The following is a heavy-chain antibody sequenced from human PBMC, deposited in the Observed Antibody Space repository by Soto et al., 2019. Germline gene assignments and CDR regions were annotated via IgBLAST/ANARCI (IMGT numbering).Heavy chain of an antibody. Sequence: EVQLVESGGGLVQPGGSLRLSCAASGFTLSSYDIHWVRQATGEGLAWVSGIGSGGDTHYADSVKGRFIISREDGKNSLYLQMNNLRVGDTAVYSCTRKTPPPGMEVWGQGATVTVSS. CDR1: GFTLSSYD. CDR2: IGSGGDT. J-gene: IGHJ6*02. D-gene: IGHD2-15*01. CDR3: TRKTPPPGMEV. V-gene: IGHV3-13*01.